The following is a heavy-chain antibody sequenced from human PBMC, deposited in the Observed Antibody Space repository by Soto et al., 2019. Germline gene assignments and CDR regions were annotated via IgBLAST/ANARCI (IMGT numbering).Heavy chain of an antibody. D-gene: IGHD6-13*01. Sequence: QVQLVESGGGVVQPGRSLRLSCAASGFTFSSYGMHWVRQAPGKGLEWVAVIWYDGSNKYYADSVKGRFTISRDNSKNTLYLQMNSLRAEDTAVYYCARDQGERAAAGNFPSFRFDYWGQGTLVTVSS. J-gene: IGHJ4*02. CDR1: GFTFSSYG. V-gene: IGHV3-33*01. CDR3: ARDQGERAAAGNFPSFRFDY. CDR2: IWYDGSNK.